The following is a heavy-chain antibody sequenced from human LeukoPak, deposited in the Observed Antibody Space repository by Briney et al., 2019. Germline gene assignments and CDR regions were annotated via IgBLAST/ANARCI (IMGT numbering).Heavy chain of an antibody. Sequence: GGSLRLSCAASGFTFSTYWMHWVRQAPGKGLVWVSRIKTDGSNTGYADSVKGRFTISRDNAKNTLYLQMNSLRAEDTAVYYCAGAGTGSRNAFDIWGQGTMVTVSS. CDR3: AGAGTGSRNAFDI. CDR2: IKTDGSNT. D-gene: IGHD3/OR15-3a*01. J-gene: IGHJ3*02. V-gene: IGHV3-74*01. CDR1: GFTFSTYW.